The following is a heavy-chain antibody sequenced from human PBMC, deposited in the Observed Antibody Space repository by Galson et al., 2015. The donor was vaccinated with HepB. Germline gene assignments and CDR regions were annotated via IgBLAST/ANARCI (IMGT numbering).Heavy chain of an antibody. D-gene: IGHD5-12*01. CDR2: INRNGGRG. CDR3: ARSFHPWTWLVCVDF. CDR1: GFTFDDYG. J-gene: IGHJ4*02. V-gene: IGHV3-20*04. Sequence: SLRLSCAASGFTFDDYGMSWVRQSPGKGLEWVSGINRNGGRGGYVDSVKGRFTISRDNTKNSLYLQMNSLRVGDTALYYWARSFHPWTWLVCVDFWGQGTLATVSS.